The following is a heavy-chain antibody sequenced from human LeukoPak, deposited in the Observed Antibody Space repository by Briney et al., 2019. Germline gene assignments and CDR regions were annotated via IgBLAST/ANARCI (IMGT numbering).Heavy chain of an antibody. J-gene: IGHJ4*02. CDR3: PKGSNSYGIDY. Sequence: GGSLRLSCAASGFTFSSYGMHWVRQAPGKGLEWVAVISYDGSNKYYADSVKGRFTISRDNSKNTLYLQMNSLRAEDTAVYYCPKGSNSYGIDYWGQGTLVTVSS. CDR1: GFTFSSYG. V-gene: IGHV3-30*18. CDR2: ISYDGSNK. D-gene: IGHD5-18*01.